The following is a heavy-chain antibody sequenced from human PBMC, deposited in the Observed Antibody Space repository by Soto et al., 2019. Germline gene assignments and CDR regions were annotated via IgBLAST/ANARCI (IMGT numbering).Heavy chain of an antibody. CDR3: ATWHEREHAYDV. CDR1: GLTISGKKY. J-gene: IGHJ3*01. Sequence: GGSLRLSCAAFGLTISGKKYVAWVRQAPGKGLGWVSGLYDVDGSFYADSVRGRFTTSSDSSKTTVYLQMNDLRPDDTAVYYCATWHEREHAYDVWGQGTTVTVSS. V-gene: IGHV3-53*01. D-gene: IGHD1-1*01. CDR2: LYDVDGS.